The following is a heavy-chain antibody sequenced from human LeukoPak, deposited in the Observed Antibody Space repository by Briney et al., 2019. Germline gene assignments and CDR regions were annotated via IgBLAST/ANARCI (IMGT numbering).Heavy chain of an antibody. CDR1: GGSISSYY. CDR3: ARRPHSGSLDF. Sequence: SETLSLTCTVSGGSISSYYWSWIRQPPGKGLEWIGYISYSGSTNYNPSLKSRVTMSVDTSRNQFSLRLSSLTAADTAVYYCARRPHSGSLDFWGRGFLVTVSS. CDR2: ISYSGST. D-gene: IGHD1-26*01. V-gene: IGHV4-59*08. J-gene: IGHJ4*02.